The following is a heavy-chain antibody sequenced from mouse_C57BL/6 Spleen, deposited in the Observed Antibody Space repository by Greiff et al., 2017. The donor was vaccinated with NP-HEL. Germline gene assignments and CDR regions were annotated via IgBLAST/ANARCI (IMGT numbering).Heavy chain of an antibody. CDR1: GYTFTSYW. J-gene: IGHJ3*01. D-gene: IGHD3-2*02. CDR2: IDPSDSEN. Sequence: VQLQQPGAELVRPGSSVKLSCKASGYTFTSYWMHWVKQRPIQGLEWIGNIDPSDSENHYNQKFKDKATLTVDKSSSTAYMQLSSLTYEDSAVYYCARRTAQATEAWFAYWGQGTLVTVSA. V-gene: IGHV1-52*01. CDR3: ARRTAQATEAWFAY.